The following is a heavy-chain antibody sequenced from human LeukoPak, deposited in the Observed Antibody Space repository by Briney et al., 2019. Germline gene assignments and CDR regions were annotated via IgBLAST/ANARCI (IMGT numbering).Heavy chain of an antibody. V-gene: IGHV3-23*01. D-gene: IGHD6-19*01. J-gene: IGHJ4*02. CDR3: AKPDAADSSGWYYFDY. CDR1: GFTFSSYG. Sequence: TGGSLRLSCAASGFTFSSYGMYWVRQAPGKGLEWVSAISGSGGSTYYADSVKGRFTISRGNSKNTLYLQMNSLRADDTAVYYCAKPDAADSSGWYYFDYWGQGTLVTVSS. CDR2: ISGSGGST.